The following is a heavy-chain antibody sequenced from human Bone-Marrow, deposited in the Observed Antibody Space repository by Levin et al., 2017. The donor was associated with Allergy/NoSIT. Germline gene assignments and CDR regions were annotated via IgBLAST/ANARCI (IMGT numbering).Heavy chain of an antibody. J-gene: IGHJ3*01. CDR1: GGSISSYY. V-gene: IGHV4-59*03. CDR3: AGQDSTGCYGVSPNGFDV. CDR2: ISNTGST. Sequence: SETLSLTCTVSGGSISSYYLNWIRQTPGKGLEWIGYISNTGSTKYNPALKSRVTISADKSRKQFSLELSSVTAADTAVYYCAGQDSTGCYGVSPNGFDVWGQGTTVTVSS. D-gene: IGHD6-19*01.